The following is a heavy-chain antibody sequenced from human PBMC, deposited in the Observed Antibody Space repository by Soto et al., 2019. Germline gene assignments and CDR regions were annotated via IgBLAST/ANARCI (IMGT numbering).Heavy chain of an antibody. CDR3: ARDRIVVVPAAIYTDDYYGMDV. CDR2: ISSSSSYI. V-gene: IGHV3-21*01. CDR1: GFTFSSYS. Sequence: EVQLVESGGGLVKPGGSLRLSCAASGFTFSSYSMNWVRQAPGKGLEWVSSISSSSSYIYYADSVKGRFTISRDNAKNSLYLQMNSLRAEDTAVYYCARDRIVVVPAAIYTDDYYGMDVWGQGTTVTVS. J-gene: IGHJ6*02. D-gene: IGHD2-2*01.